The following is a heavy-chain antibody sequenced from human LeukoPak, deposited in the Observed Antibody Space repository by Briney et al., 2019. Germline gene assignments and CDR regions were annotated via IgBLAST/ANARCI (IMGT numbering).Heavy chain of an antibody. J-gene: IGHJ3*02. CDR2: ISWNSGSI. D-gene: IGHD6-19*01. CDR3: ARGDSSGHDAFDI. CDR1: GFTFDDYA. Sequence: GGSLRLSCAASGFTFDDYAMHWVRQAPGKGLEWVSGISWNSGSIGYADSVKGRFTISRDNSKNTLYLQMNSLRADDTAVYYCARGDSSGHDAFDIWGQGTMVTVSS. V-gene: IGHV3-9*01.